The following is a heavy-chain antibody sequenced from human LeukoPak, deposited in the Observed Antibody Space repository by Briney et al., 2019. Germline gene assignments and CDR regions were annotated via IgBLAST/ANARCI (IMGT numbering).Heavy chain of an antibody. V-gene: IGHV4-4*07. J-gene: IGHJ4*02. CDR3: ARGLSVVSYIDY. CDR2: IYTSGST. CDR1: GGSLSSYY. D-gene: IGHD2/OR15-2a*01. Sequence: SETLSLTCTVSGGSLSSYYRSWIRQPAGKGLEWIGRIYTSGSTNYNPSLKSPVTMSIDTSKHQFSLKLSSVTAADTAVYYCARGLSVVSYIDYWGQGTLVTVSS.